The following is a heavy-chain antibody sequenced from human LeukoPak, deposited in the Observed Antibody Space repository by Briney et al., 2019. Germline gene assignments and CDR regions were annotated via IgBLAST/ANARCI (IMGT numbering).Heavy chain of an antibody. CDR1: GGSISSGSYY. Sequence: PSQTLSLTCTVSGGSISSGSYYWSWIRQPAGKGLEWSGRIYTSGSTNYNPSLKSRVTISVDTSKNQFSLKLSSVTAADTAVYYCARGERGYSYGPQHDNWFDPWGQGTLVTVSS. CDR2: IYTSGST. V-gene: IGHV4-61*02. J-gene: IGHJ5*02. CDR3: ARGERGYSYGPQHDNWFDP. D-gene: IGHD5-18*01.